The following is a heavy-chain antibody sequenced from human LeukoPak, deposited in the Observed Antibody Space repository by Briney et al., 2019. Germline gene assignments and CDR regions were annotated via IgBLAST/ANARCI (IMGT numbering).Heavy chain of an antibody. CDR2: INHSGST. CDR1: GGSFSGYY. CDR3: ARDRSSLWYFDL. V-gene: IGHV4-34*01. Sequence: SETLSLTCAVYGGSFSGYYWSWIRQPPGKGLEWIGEINHSGSTNYNPSLKSRVNISVDTSKNQFSLKLSSMTAADTAVYYCARDRSSLWYFDLWGRGTLVTVSS. D-gene: IGHD6-13*01. J-gene: IGHJ2*01.